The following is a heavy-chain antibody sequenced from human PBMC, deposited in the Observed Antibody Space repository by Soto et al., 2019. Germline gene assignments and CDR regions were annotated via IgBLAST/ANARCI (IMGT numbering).Heavy chain of an antibody. J-gene: IGHJ5*02. V-gene: IGHV4-31*03. CDR3: ARGVYSGSGVIWLDP. Sequence: PSETLSLTCTVSTGSISSGGYYWSWIRQHPGKGLEWIGYIYYSGTTYYNPSLQSRLTMAVDTSENQFSLKLSSLTAADTAVYYCARGVYSGSGVIWLDPWGPGTLVTVSS. D-gene: IGHD3-10*01. CDR2: IYYSGTT. CDR1: TGSISSGGYY.